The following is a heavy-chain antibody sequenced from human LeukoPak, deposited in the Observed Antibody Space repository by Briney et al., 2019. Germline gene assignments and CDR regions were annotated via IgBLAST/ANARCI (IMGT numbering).Heavy chain of an antibody. CDR3: ARAVGATSHSDI. J-gene: IGHJ4*02. Sequence: GGTLRLSCAASGFTFSSYGMSWVRQAPGKGLEWVSAISGSGGSTYYADSVKGRFTISRDNSKNTLYLQMNSLRVEDTAVYYCARAVGATSHSDIWGQGTLVTVSS. D-gene: IGHD1-26*01. CDR2: ISGSGGST. V-gene: IGHV3-23*01. CDR1: GFTFSSYG.